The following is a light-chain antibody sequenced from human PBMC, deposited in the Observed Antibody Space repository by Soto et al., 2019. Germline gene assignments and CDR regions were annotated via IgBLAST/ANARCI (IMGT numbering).Light chain of an antibody. Sequence: EIVMTQSPATLSVSPGERATLSCRAIQSVSSNLAWYQQKPGQAPRLLIYGASGRATGIPDRFSGSGSGTDFTLTISRLEPEDFAVYYCQQYSSSLITFGQGTRLEIK. V-gene: IGKV3-20*01. CDR1: QSVSSN. J-gene: IGKJ5*01. CDR2: GAS. CDR3: QQYSSSLIT.